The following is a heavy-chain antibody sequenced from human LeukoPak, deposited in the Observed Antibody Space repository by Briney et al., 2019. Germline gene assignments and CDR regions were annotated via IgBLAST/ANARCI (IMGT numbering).Heavy chain of an antibody. CDR2: ISWNSGSI. V-gene: IGHV3-9*01. Sequence: GRSLRPSCAASGFTFDDYDMHWVRQAPGKGLEWVSGISWNSGSISYADSVKGRFTISRDNAKNSLYLQMNSLRAEDTALYYCAKEGDWGQGTLVTVSS. CDR3: AKEGD. CDR1: GFTFDDYD. J-gene: IGHJ4*02.